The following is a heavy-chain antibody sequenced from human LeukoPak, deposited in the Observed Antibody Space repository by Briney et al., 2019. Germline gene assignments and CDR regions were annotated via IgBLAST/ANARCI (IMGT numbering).Heavy chain of an antibody. CDR2: IYYSGST. V-gene: IGHV4-59*01. CDR1: GGSISSYY. Sequence: SETLSLTCTVSGGSISSYYWSWIRQPPGKGLEWIGYIYYSGSTNYNPSLKSRVTISVDTSKNQFSLKPSSVTAADTAVYYCARDGGSYYTNWGQGTLVTVSS. CDR3: ARDGGSYYTN. J-gene: IGHJ4*02. D-gene: IGHD1-26*01.